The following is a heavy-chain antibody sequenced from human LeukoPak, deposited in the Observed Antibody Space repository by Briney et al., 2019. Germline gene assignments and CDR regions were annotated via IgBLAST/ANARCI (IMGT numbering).Heavy chain of an antibody. J-gene: IGHJ5*02. CDR2: INPNSGGT. CDR1: GYTFTDYY. V-gene: IGHV1-2*06. Sequence: GASVKVSCKASGYTFTDYYMHWVRQAPGQGLEWMGRINPNSGGTKYAQKFQGRVTRTRDTSISTAYMELSRLRSDDTAVYYCARDQSRNYYDSSGYYIAEWFDPWGQGTLVTVSS. CDR3: ARDQSRNYYDSSGYYIAEWFDP. D-gene: IGHD3-22*01.